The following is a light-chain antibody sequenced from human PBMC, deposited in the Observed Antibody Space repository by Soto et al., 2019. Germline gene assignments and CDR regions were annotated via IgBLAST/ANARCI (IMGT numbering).Light chain of an antibody. CDR1: QSVSGW. J-gene: IGKJ2*01. V-gene: IGKV1-5*03. CDR3: QHYNYYSYT. Sequence: DIQMTQSPSTLSASVGDRVAISCRASQSVSGWLAWYQQKPGKVPKLLIYQASTLEDGVPSRFSGSGSGTEFTLTISSLQPDDAATYYCQHYNYYSYTFGQGTNVEIK. CDR2: QAS.